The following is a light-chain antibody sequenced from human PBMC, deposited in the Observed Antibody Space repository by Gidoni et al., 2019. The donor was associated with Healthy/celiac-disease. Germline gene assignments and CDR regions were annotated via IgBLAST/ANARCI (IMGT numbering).Light chain of an antibody. V-gene: IGLV1-44*01. CDR3: AAWDDSLNGFWV. J-gene: IGLJ3*02. CDR2: SNN. Sequence: QSVLTQPLSASGTPGQTVTIACSGSSSNVGSNTVNWYQQLPGAAPTLLIYSNNQRPSGVPDRFSGSKSGTSASLAISGLQSEDEADYYCAAWDDSLNGFWVFGGGTKLTVL. CDR1: SSNVGSNT.